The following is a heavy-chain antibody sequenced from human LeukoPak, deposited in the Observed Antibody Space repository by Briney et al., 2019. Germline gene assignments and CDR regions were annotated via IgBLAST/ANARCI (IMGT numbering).Heavy chain of an antibody. CDR1: GFTFSSYG. D-gene: IGHD6-13*01. J-gene: IGHJ4*02. V-gene: IGHV3-30*18. CDR2: ISYDGSNK. Sequence: GRSLRLSCAASGFTFSSYGMHWVRQAPGKGLEWVAVISYDGSNKYYADSVKGRFTISRDNSKNTLYLQMNSLRAEDTAVYYCAKDRGSSSGNLDYWGQGTLVTVSS. CDR3: AKDRGSSSGNLDY.